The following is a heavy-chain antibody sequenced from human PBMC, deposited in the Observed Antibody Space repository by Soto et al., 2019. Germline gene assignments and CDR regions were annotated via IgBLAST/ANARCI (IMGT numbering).Heavy chain of an antibody. J-gene: IGHJ4*02. CDR1: GFTFSRKS. V-gene: IGHV3-21*06. CDR3: ATDSLRGDFDY. D-gene: IGHD3-16*01. CDR2: ISSGSAYI. Sequence: EVQLVESGGGLVKPGGSLRISCAASGFTFSRKSLHWVRQAPGKGLEWVASISSGSAYIYYADSVKGRFTVSRDNAKSSLYLQMNSLGAEDTAVYYCATDSLRGDFDYWGQGTLVTVSS.